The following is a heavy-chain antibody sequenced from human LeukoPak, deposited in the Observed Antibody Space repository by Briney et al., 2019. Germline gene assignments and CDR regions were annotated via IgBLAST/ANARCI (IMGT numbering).Heavy chain of an antibody. CDR1: GFTFSSYG. J-gene: IGHJ4*02. Sequence: PGRSLRLSCAASGFTFSSYGMHWLRQAPGKGLEWVAVISYDGSNKYYADSVKGRFTISRDNSKNTLYLQMNSLRAEDTAVYYCAKDRGIVFFDYWGQGTLVTVSS. CDR3: AKDRGIVFFDY. D-gene: IGHD2/OR15-2a*01. V-gene: IGHV3-30*18. CDR2: ISYDGSNK.